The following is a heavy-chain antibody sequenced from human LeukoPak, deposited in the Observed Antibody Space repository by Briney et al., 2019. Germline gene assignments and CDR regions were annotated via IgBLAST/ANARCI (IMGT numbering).Heavy chain of an antibody. CDR2: INHSGST. V-gene: IGHV4-34*01. Sequence: SETLSLTCAVYGGSFSGYYWSWIRQPPGKGLEWIGEINHSGSTNYNPSLKGRVTISVDTSKNQFSLKLSSVTAADTAVYYCARVVLAIFSYGMDVWGQGTTVTVSS. J-gene: IGHJ6*02. CDR3: ARVVLAIFSYGMDV. D-gene: IGHD3-9*01. CDR1: GGSFSGYY.